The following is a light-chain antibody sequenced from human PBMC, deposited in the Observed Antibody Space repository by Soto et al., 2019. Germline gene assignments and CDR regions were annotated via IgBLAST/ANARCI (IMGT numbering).Light chain of an antibody. CDR3: SSYAGANSRYV. CDR1: SSDVGGDNF. J-gene: IGLJ1*01. CDR2: EVN. Sequence: QSALTQPPSASGSPGQSVTISCTGTSSDVGGDNFVSWYQQHPGKAPKLIIYEVNKRPSGVPDRFSASKSGNTASLTVSGLQAEDEDDYYCSSYAGANSRYVFGSGTQLTVL. V-gene: IGLV2-8*01.